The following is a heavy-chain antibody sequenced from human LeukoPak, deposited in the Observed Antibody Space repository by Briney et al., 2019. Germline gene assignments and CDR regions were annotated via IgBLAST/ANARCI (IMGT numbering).Heavy chain of an antibody. D-gene: IGHD3-3*01. CDR2: ITGSGGST. CDR3: AKEFRYLEW. J-gene: IGHJ4*02. Sequence: TGGSLRLSCAASGFTFSTNAMSWVRQAPGKGLEWVSFITGSGGSTYYTDSVKGRFTISRDNSKNTLYLQMNSLRAEDTAVYYGAKEFRYLEWWGQGTLVTVSS. CDR1: GFTFSTNA. V-gene: IGHV3-23*01.